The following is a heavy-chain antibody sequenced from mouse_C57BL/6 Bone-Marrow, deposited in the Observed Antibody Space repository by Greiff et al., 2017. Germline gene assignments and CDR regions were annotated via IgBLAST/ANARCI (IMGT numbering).Heavy chain of an antibody. CDR2: IDPSDSET. CDR3: VYYGYDGGL. D-gene: IGHD2-2*01. CDR1: GYTFPSYW. Sequence: VQLQQPGAELVRPGSSVKLSCKASGYTFPSYWMPWVKQRPIKGLEWIGNIDPSDSETHSNQKFKDKATLTVDKSSSTASMQLSSLTSEDAAVYYCVYYGYDGGLCGTGTTVTVSA. J-gene: IGHJ1*03. V-gene: IGHV1-52*01.